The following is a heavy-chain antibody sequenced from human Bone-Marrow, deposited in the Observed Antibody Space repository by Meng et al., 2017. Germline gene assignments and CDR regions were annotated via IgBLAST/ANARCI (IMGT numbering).Heavy chain of an antibody. V-gene: IGHV4-30-2*01. D-gene: IGHD3-10*01. CDR1: GGSFSSGGYS. Sequence: QLQLQESGSGLVKPSQTLSLTCAVSGGSFSSGGYSWSWIRQPPGKGLEWIGYIYHSGTTYYNPSLKSRVTISVDRSKNQFSLKLTCVTAADTAVYYCARDLPYASGAGGFDPWGQGTLGTVSS. CDR2: IYHSGTT. J-gene: IGHJ5*02. CDR3: ARDLPYASGAGGFDP.